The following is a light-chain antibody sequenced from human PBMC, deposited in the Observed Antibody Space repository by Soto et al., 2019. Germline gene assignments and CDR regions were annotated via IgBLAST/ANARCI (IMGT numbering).Light chain of an antibody. J-gene: IGKJ4*01. V-gene: IGKV3-20*01. CDR2: GAS. Sequence: EIVLTQSPGTLSLSPGERATLSCRASQSVSSSYLAWCQQKPGQAPRLLIYGASSRATGIPDRFSGSGSGTDFTLTTSRLEPEDFAVYYCQQYGSSPLTFGGGTKVDIK. CDR1: QSVSSSY. CDR3: QQYGSSPLT.